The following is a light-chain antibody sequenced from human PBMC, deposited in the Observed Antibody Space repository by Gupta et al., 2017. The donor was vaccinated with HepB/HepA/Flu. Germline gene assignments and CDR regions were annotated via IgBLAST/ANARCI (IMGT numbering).Light chain of an antibody. CDR2: EAS. V-gene: IGKV1-39*01. Sequence: DIQMTQSPSSLSASVGDRVTITCRASQNIDNYLDWYQQKPGKAPKVLIYEASSLQSGVPSRFSGSGSGTDFTLTISSLQPEDSATYYCQQSYNTPITFGQGTRLEIK. CDR1: QNIDNY. J-gene: IGKJ5*01. CDR3: QQSYNTPIT.